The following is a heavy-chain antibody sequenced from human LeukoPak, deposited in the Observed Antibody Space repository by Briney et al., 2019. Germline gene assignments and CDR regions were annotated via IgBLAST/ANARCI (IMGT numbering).Heavy chain of an antibody. D-gene: IGHD2/OR15-2a*01. V-gene: IGHV3-74*01. Sequence: GRSLRLSCAASGFTFSSYWMHWVRQAPGKGLVWVSRINSDGRNINYADSVKGRFTISRDNAKNMLYLQMNSLRAEDTAVYYCAPHLSVIVPSAQYGMDFWGQGTTVTVSS. CDR1: GFTFSSYW. J-gene: IGHJ6*02. CDR3: APHLSVIVPSAQYGMDF. CDR2: INSDGRNI.